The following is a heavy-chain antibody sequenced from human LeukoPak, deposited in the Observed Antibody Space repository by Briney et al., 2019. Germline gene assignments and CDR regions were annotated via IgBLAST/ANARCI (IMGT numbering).Heavy chain of an antibody. J-gene: IGHJ4*02. D-gene: IGHD2/OR15-2a*01. Sequence: SETLSLTCAVYGGSSSGYYWGWIRQSPGKGLEWIGSMYHSGATYYNPSLKSRVTISVDTSKNQFSLKLSSVTATDTAVYYCAKIVTAGYYYFDSWGQGTLVTVSS. CDR2: MYHSGAT. CDR3: AKIVTAGYYYFDS. V-gene: IGHV4-38-2*01. CDR1: GGSSSGYY.